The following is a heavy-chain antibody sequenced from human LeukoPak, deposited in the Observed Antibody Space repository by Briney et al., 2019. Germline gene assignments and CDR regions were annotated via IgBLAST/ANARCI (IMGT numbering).Heavy chain of an antibody. D-gene: IGHD4/OR15-4a*01. CDR1: GGTFSSYA. CDR2: IIPIFGTA. J-gene: IGHJ4*02. V-gene: IGHV1-69*13. Sequence: ASVTVSCKASGGTFSSYAITWVRQAPGQGLEWMGGIIPIFGTANYAQKFQGRVTITADESTSTAYMELSSLRSDDTAVYYCARGGTMVIDYWGQGTLVTVSS. CDR3: ARGGTMVIDY.